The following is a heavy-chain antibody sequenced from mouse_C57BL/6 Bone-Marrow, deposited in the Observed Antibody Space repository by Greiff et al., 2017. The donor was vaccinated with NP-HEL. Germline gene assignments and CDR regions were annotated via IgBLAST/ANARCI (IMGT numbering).Heavy chain of an antibody. Sequence: EVHLVESGGGLVKPGGSLKLSCAASGFTFSSYAMSWVRQTPEKRLEWVATISDGGSYTYYPDNVKGRFTISRDNAKNNLYLQMSHLKSEDTAMYYCARTGTQYFDGWGTGTTVTVSS. CDR1: GFTFSSYA. D-gene: IGHD4-1*01. CDR3: ARTGTQYFDG. J-gene: IGHJ1*03. CDR2: ISDGGSYT. V-gene: IGHV5-4*01.